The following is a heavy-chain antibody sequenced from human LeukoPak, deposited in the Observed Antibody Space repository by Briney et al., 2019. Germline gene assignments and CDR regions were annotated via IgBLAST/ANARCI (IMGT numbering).Heavy chain of an antibody. CDR1: GGSISSSSYY. CDR3: ARYSCGWPFDF. Sequence: SETLSLTCTVSGGSISSSSYYWGWIRQPPGKGLEWIGRIFYGGSTYYNPSLKSRVTISVDTSKNQFSLKLSSVTAADTAVYYCARYSCGWPFDFWGHGSLVTVSS. V-gene: IGHV4-39*01. J-gene: IGHJ4*01. CDR2: IFYGGST. D-gene: IGHD6-19*01.